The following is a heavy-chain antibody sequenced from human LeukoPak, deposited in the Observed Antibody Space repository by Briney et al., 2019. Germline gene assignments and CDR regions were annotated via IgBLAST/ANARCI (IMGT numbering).Heavy chain of an antibody. CDR3: ARGSVALDY. V-gene: IGHV3-66*02. CDR1: GFTVSSNY. J-gene: IGHJ4*02. CDR2: IYNGGST. D-gene: IGHD6-19*01. Sequence: GGSLRLSCAACGFTVSSNYMSWVRQAPGKGLEWVSVIYNGGSTYYADSVKGRFTMSRDNSKNTLYLQMNSLRSEDTAVYYCARGSVALDYWGQGTLVTVSS.